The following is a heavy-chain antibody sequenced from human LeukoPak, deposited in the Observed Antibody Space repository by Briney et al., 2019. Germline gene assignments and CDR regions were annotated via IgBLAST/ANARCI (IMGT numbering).Heavy chain of an antibody. CDR3: ARRRYYFDY. CDR1: GFAFNSYS. Sequence: PGGSLRLSCAASGFAFNSYSMNWVRQAPGKGLEWVASITTSSTYMHYADSVKGRFTISRDNAKNSLYLQMNSLRADDTAVYFCARRRYYFDYWGQGTLVTVSS. CDR2: ITTSSTYM. J-gene: IGHJ4*02. V-gene: IGHV3-21*01.